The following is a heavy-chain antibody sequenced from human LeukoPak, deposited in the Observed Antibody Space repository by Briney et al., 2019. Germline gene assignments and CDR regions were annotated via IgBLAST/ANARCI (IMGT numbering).Heavy chain of an antibody. Sequence: SETLSLTCTVSGDSISTYYWSWIRQPPGKGLEWIGYIYYSGSTNYNPSLKSRVSISVVTSTNQVSLKLSSVTAADTAVYYCARETSSSALEYWGQGTLVTVSS. CDR3: ARETSSSALEY. CDR2: IYYSGST. V-gene: IGHV4-59*01. J-gene: IGHJ4*02. CDR1: GDSISTYY. D-gene: IGHD6-6*01.